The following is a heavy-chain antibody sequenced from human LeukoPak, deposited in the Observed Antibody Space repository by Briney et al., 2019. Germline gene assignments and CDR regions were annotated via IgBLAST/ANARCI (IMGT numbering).Heavy chain of an antibody. Sequence: SVNVSCKASGYTFTRYGISWVRQAPGQGLEWMGRIIPIFGTANYAQKFQGRVTITTDESTSTAYMELSSLRSEDTAVYYCATEDVVVVAATLDYWGQGTLVTVSS. CDR1: GYTFTRYG. V-gene: IGHV1-69*05. CDR3: ATEDVVVVAATLDY. J-gene: IGHJ4*02. D-gene: IGHD2-15*01. CDR2: IIPIFGTA.